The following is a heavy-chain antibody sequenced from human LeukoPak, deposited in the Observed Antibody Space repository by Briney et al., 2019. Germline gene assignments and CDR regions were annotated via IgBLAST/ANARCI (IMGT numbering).Heavy chain of an antibody. CDR3: ARGLMMAVAGRGEFHY. J-gene: IGHJ4*02. D-gene: IGHD6-13*01. CDR1: GGSISSYY. V-gene: IGHV4-59*01. Sequence: SETLSLTCIVSGGSISSYYWSWIRWPPGKGLEWVGYIYYSGSTNYNPSLKSRVTISVDTSKNQFSLMLSSVTAADTAVYYCARGLMMAVAGRGEFHYWGQGTLVTVSS. CDR2: IYYSGST.